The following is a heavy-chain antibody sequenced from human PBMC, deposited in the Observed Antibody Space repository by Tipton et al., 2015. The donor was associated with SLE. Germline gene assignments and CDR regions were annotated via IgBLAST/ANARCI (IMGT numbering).Heavy chain of an antibody. D-gene: IGHD5-12*01. J-gene: IGHJ4*02. CDR1: GFTVSKNY. Sequence: LRLSCAASGFTVSKNYMNWVRQVPGKGLEWIGSMFYSGTTYYNPSLKSRFTISVDTSKNQFSLKLSSVTAADTAVYNCVRDRGYAHFDYWGQGTLVTVSS. CDR3: VRDRGYAHFDY. CDR2: MFYSGTT. V-gene: IGHV4-39*07.